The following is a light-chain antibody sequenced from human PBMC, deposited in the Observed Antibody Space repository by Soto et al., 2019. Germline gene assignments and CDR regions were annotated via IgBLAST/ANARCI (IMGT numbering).Light chain of an antibody. CDR1: SSNIGGNS. CDR3: GSWDSSLSAYV. CDR2: DDD. J-gene: IGLJ1*01. V-gene: IGLV1-51*01. Sequence: QSVLTQPPSVSAAPGQRVTISCSGSSSNIGGNSVSWYQQLPGTAPKLLIHDDDKRPSGIPDRFSGSKSGTSATLGITGFQTGDEADHYCGSWDSSLSAYVFGTGTKVTVL.